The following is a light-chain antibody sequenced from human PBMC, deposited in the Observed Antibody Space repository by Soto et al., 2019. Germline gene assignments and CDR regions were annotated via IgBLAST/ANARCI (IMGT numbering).Light chain of an antibody. CDR1: SSDVGYYNY. CDR3: SSYANSISVL. CDR2: EVT. V-gene: IGLV2-8*01. Sequence: QSVLTQPPSASGSPGQSVTISCTGTSSDVGYYNYVSWYQQHPGKAPKPIIYEVTKRPSGVPDRFSGSKSDNTASLTVSGLQAEDEADYYCSSYANSISVLFGGGTKVTVL. J-gene: IGLJ3*02.